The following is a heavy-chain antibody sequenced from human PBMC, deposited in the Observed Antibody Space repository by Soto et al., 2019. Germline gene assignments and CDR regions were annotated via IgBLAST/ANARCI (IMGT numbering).Heavy chain of an antibody. CDR1: GFTFTSYA. Sequence: QVQLVESGGGVVQPGRSLRLSCAGSGFTFTSYAMHWVRQAPGKGLEWVALISYDGDNKNYADSVKGRFTISRDNSKNTLYLQMNSLRAEDTAVYYCARPNYYDRSGDLTTFDYWGQGTLVTVSS. D-gene: IGHD3-22*01. CDR3: ARPNYYDRSGDLTTFDY. CDR2: ISYDGDNK. J-gene: IGHJ4*02. V-gene: IGHV3-30-3*01.